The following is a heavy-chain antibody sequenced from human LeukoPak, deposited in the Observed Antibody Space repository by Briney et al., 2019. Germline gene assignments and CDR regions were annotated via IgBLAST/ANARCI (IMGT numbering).Heavy chain of an antibody. D-gene: IGHD3-10*01. CDR3: ARYRGVILCYYYYYMDV. V-gene: IGHV3-48*03. Sequence: GGSLRLSCAASGFTFSSYEMNWVRQAPGKGLEWVSYISSSGSTIYYADSVKGRFTISRDNAKNSLYLQMNSLRAEDTAVYYCARYRGVILCYYYYYMDVWGKGTTVTVSS. CDR2: ISSSGSTI. J-gene: IGHJ6*03. CDR1: GFTFSSYE.